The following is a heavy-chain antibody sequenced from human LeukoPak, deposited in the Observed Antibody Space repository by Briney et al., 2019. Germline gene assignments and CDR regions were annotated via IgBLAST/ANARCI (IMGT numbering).Heavy chain of an antibody. Sequence: PGGSLRLSCAAPGFTFSSYAMSWVRQAPGKGLEWVSGIRGSGDGTYNADSVKGRSTISRDNSKNTLYLQMNSLRAEDTAVYFCAKSLLPCTSTTCYFSCLDSWGQGTLVTVSS. D-gene: IGHD2-2*01. CDR1: GFTFSSYA. CDR3: AKSLLPCTSTTCYFSCLDS. CDR2: IRGSGDGT. V-gene: IGHV3-23*01. J-gene: IGHJ5*01.